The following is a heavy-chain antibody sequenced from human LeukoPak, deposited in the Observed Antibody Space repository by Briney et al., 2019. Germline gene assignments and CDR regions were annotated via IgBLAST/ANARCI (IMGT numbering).Heavy chain of an antibody. D-gene: IGHD6-19*01. CDR3: ARDSRVSTGWPYYCVY. Sequence: ASVKVSCKASGGTFSSYGISWVRQAPGQGLEWIGWINPDSGGTNYAQKFQGRVTMARDTSISTAYMELSRLTSDDTAVYYCARDSRVSTGWPYYCVYWGQGTLVTVSS. CDR1: GGTFSSYG. V-gene: IGHV1-2*02. J-gene: IGHJ4*02. CDR2: INPDSGGT.